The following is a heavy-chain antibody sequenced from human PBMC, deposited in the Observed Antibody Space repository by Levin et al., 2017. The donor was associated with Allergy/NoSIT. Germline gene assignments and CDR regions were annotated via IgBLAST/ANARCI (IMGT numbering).Heavy chain of an antibody. CDR3: AKDIDPGWGPTVTTLPGAFDI. J-gene: IGHJ3*02. CDR2: ISWNSGSI. V-gene: IGHV3-9*01. Sequence: QPGGSLRLSCAASGFTFDDYAMHWVRQAPGKGLEWVSGISWNSGSIGYADSVKGRFTISRDNAKNSLYLQMNSLRAEDTALYYCAKDIDPGWGPTVTTLPGAFDIWGQGTMVTVSS. CDR1: GFTFDDYA. D-gene: IGHD4-17*01.